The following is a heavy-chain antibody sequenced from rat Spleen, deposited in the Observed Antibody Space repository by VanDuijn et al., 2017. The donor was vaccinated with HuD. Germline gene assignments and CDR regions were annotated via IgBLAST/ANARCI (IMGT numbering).Heavy chain of an antibody. CDR3: ATEPGYNSYFAY. CDR1: GFTFSDHG. CDR2: ISYDGDTT. Sequence: EVHLVESGGGLVQPGRSLKLSCAAPGFTFSDHGMAWVRQAPKKGLEWVAYISYDGDTTYYRDPVKGRFTISRDNAKSTLYLQMDSLRSEDTATYYCATEPGYNSYFAYWGQGVMVTVSS. J-gene: IGHJ2*01. D-gene: IGHD1-4*01. V-gene: IGHV5-20*01.